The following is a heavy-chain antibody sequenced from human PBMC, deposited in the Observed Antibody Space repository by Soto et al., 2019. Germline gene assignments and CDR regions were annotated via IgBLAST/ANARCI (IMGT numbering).Heavy chain of an antibody. V-gene: IGHV4-30-4*01. CDR2: IDDSGSS. CDR3: AREKGYSSGPKNFDY. D-gene: IGHD5-18*01. Sequence: SQTRSLTCTVAAASISRVDSLWSWTRQSPGKGLEGIGYIDDSGSSYYSPSLKSRVTMSIDTSKNQFSLKRCSVTAADTSVYYCAREKGYSSGPKNFDYWGQGTLVTVSS. CDR1: AASISRVDSL. J-gene: IGHJ4*02.